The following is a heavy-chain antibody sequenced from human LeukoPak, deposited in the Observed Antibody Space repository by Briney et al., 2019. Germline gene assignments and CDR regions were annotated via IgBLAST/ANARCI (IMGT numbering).Heavy chain of an antibody. Sequence: SVKVSCKASGGTFSSYAISWVRQAPGQGLEWMGGIIPIFGTANYAQKFQSRVTITADESTSTAYMELSSLRSEDTAVYYCARGGYDILTGPYNWFDPWGQGTLVTVSS. CDR3: ARGGYDILTGPYNWFDP. CDR1: GGTFSSYA. V-gene: IGHV1-69*13. J-gene: IGHJ5*02. CDR2: IIPIFGTA. D-gene: IGHD3-9*01.